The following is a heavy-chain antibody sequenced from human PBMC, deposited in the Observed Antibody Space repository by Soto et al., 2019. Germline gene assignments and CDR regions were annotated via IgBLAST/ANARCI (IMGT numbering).Heavy chain of an antibody. D-gene: IGHD6-19*01. Sequence: VASVKVSCKASGGTFSSYAISWVRQAPGQGLGWMGGIIPIFGTANYAQKFQGRVTITADESTSTAYMELSSLRSEDTAVYYCARGKSYSSGWYESDYYGMDVWGQGTTVTVSS. J-gene: IGHJ6*02. V-gene: IGHV1-69*13. CDR2: IIPIFGTA. CDR1: GGTFSSYA. CDR3: ARGKSYSSGWYESDYYGMDV.